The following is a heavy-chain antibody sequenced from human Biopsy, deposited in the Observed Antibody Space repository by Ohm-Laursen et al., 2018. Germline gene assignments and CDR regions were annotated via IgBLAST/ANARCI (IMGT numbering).Heavy chain of an antibody. V-gene: IGHV3-11*01. CDR2: ISRSGSII. D-gene: IGHD4-23*01. J-gene: IGHJ6*02. CDR1: GFTFSDYY. Sequence: SLRLSCAASGFTFSDYYMSWVRQAPGQGLEWLSYISRSGSIIANADSVKGRFTISRDNAQNTLYLQMNSLRADDTAVYYCARDWGGDYGGNIDYYYFYGMDVWGQGTTVTVSS. CDR3: ARDWGGDYGGNIDYYYFYGMDV.